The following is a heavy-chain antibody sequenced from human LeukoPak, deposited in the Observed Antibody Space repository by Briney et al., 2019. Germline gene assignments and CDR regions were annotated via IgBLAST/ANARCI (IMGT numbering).Heavy chain of an antibody. Sequence: SETLSLTCTVSGGSISSYYWSWIRQPPGKGLEWIGYIYYSGSTNYNPSLKSRVTISVDTSKNQFSLKLSSVTAADTAVYYCARGGAGFDYWGQGTLVTVSS. CDR1: GGSISSYY. V-gene: IGHV4-59*01. CDR2: IYYSGST. CDR3: ARGGAGFDY. J-gene: IGHJ4*02. D-gene: IGHD6-19*01.